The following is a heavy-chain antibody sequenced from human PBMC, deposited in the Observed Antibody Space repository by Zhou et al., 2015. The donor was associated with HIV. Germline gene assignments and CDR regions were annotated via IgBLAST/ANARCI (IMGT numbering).Heavy chain of an antibody. CDR2: ISANNDNT. J-gene: IGHJ5*02. CDR1: GDTFTNSG. CDR3: ARGRRKDPFLGPAAVAKYNWFDP. V-gene: IGHV1-18*01. D-gene: IGHD2-2*01. Sequence: QVRLVQSGAEVKKPGTSVKVSCRASGDTFTNSGITWMRQAPGQGLEWLGWISANNDNTNYPQKFQGRVTMSTDTSTSTAYMELRSLTSDDTAVYYCARGRRKDPFLGPAAVAKYNWFDPWGQGTLVTVSS.